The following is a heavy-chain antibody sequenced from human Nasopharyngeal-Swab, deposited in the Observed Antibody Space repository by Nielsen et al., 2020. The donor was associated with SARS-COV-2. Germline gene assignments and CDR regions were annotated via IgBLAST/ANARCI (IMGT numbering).Heavy chain of an antibody. CDR2: IRSKAYGGTT. CDR3: TRDVRWQGFDY. D-gene: IGHD4-23*01. Sequence: GESLKISCTASGFTFGDYAMSWVRQAPGKGLEWVGFIRSKAYGGTTGYAASVKGRFTISRDDSKSIAYLQMNSLKTEDTAVYYCTRDVRWQGFDYWGQGTLVTVSS. J-gene: IGHJ4*02. V-gene: IGHV3-49*04. CDR1: GFTFGDYA.